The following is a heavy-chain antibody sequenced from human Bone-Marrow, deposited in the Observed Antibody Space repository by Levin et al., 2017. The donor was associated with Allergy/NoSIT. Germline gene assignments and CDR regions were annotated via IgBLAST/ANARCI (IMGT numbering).Heavy chain of an antibody. J-gene: IGHJ4*02. CDR3: ATYNHVPGIQYYFDY. D-gene: IGHD3-10*01. CDR1: GFTFSSYW. V-gene: IGHV3-7*01. Sequence: GESLKISYAASGFTFSSYWTSWVRQAPGKGLEWVANIKPDGSAKYYVDSVKGRFTISRDNAKNSLYLQMNTLRAEDTAVYYCATYNHVPGIQYYFDYWGQGTLVTVSS. CDR2: IKPDGSAK.